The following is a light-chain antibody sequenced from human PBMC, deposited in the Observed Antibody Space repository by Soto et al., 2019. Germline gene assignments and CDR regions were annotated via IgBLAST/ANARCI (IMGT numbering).Light chain of an antibody. J-gene: IGLJ2*01. Sequence: QSVLTQAPSASGTPGQRVTISCSGSSSNIGSNTVSWYQQVPGTAPNLLIYSNDQRPSGVPDRFSGSKSGTSASLAIGGLQSEDEADYYCAAWDGSLNGWVFGGGTKLTVL. V-gene: IGLV1-44*01. CDR1: SSNIGSNT. CDR3: AAWDGSLNGWV. CDR2: SND.